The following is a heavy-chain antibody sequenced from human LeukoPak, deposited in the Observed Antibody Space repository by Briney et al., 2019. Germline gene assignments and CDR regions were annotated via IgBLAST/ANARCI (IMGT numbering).Heavy chain of an antibody. J-gene: IGHJ6*03. CDR2: IYHSGST. Sequence: SETLSLTCTVSGYSISSGYYWGWIRQPPGKGLEWIGSIYHSGSTYYNPSLKSRVTISVDTSKNQFSLKLSSVTAADTAVYYCARDSNYMDFWGKGTTVTISS. CDR1: GYSISSGYY. CDR3: ARDSNYMDF. V-gene: IGHV4-38-2*02.